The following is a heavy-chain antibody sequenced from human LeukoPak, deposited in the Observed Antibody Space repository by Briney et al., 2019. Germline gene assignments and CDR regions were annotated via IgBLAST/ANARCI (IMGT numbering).Heavy chain of an antibody. V-gene: IGHV3-21*01. Sequence: GGSLTLSCAASGFTFSSYSMNWVRQAQGQGLEWVSSISSSSSYIYYTDSVQGRFTISRDNPKNSLYLQMNSLRAEDTTVYYCALITIFGVVIEDVWGKGTTVTVSS. CDR1: GFTFSSYS. CDR2: ISSSSSYI. J-gene: IGHJ6*04. CDR3: ALITIFGVVIEDV. D-gene: IGHD3-3*01.